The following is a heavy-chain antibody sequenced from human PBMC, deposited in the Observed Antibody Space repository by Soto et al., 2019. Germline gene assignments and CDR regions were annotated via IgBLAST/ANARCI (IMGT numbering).Heavy chain of an antibody. J-gene: IGHJ4*02. CDR1: GFTFSSYA. V-gene: IGHV3-30-3*01. D-gene: IGHD6-19*01. CDR2: ISYDGSNK. Sequence: QVQLVESGGGVVQPGRSLRLSCAASGFTFSSYAMHWVRQAPGKGLEWVAVISYDGSNKYYADSVKGRFTISRDNSKNTLYLQMNSLRAEDTAVYYCARRPSIAVAGNVWGQGTLVTVSS. CDR3: ARRPSIAVAGNV.